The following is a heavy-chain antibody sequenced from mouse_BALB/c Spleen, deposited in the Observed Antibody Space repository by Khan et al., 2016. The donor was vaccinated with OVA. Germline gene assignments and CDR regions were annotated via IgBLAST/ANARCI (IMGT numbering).Heavy chain of an antibody. CDR3: ARTARVKY. D-gene: IGHD1-2*01. CDR1: GYSITSGYG. J-gene: IGHJ2*01. V-gene: IGHV3-2*02. Sequence: QLEESGPGLVKPSQSLSLTCTVTGYSITSGYGRNWIRQFPGNKLEWMGYISYSGSTNYNPLLKSRISITRDTSKNQFFLQLNPVTTEDTATXYCARTARVKYWGQGTTLTVSS. CDR2: ISYSGST.